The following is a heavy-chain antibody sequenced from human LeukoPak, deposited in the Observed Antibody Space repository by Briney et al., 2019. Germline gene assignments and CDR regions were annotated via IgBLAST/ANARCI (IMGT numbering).Heavy chain of an antibody. CDR2: INPNSGGT. CDR3: ARVRGSSSWYDWFDP. V-gene: IGHV1-2*02. D-gene: IGHD6-13*01. CDR1: GYTFTGYY. J-gene: IGHJ5*02. Sequence: ASVKVSCKASGYTFTGYYMHWVRQAPGQGLEWMGWINPNSGGTNYAQEFQGRVTMTRDTSISTAYMELSRLRSDDTAVYYCARVRGSSSWYDWFDPWGQGTLVTVSS.